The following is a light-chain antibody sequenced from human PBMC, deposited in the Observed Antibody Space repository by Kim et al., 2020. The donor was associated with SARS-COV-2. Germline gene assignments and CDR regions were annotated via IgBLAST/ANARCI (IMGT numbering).Light chain of an antibody. J-gene: IGKJ2*01. CDR1: QSVRGSH. CDR2: DTS. V-gene: IGKV3-20*01. CDR3: KHYGGPPYT. Sequence: LSLGESVALACRASQSVRGSHLAWYQHKPGQAPRLLIYDTSSRATGIPDRFSGSGSGTDFTLTIARLEPEDVAVYYCKHYGGPPYTFGQGTKLEI.